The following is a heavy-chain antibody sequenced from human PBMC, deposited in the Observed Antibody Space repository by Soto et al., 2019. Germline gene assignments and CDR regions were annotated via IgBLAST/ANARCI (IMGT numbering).Heavy chain of an antibody. V-gene: IGHV4-31*03. D-gene: IGHD2-2*01. J-gene: IGHJ3*02. CDR3: ARESRYCSSTSCYASDAFDI. CDR2: IYYSGST. CDR1: GGSISSGGYY. Sequence: QVQLQESGPGLVKPSQTLSLTCTVSGGSISSGGYYWSWIRQHPGKGLEWIGYIYYSGSTYYNPSLKSRVTISVDTSKNQFSLKLSSVTAADTAVYYCARESRYCSSTSCYASDAFDIWGQGTMDTVSS.